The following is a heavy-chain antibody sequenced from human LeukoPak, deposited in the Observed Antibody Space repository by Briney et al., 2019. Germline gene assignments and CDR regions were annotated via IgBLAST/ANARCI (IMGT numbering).Heavy chain of an antibody. CDR3: ARGRSGSYRPGIY. J-gene: IGHJ4*02. V-gene: IGHV3-33*08. CDR2: MWDDKSNK. Sequence: PGGSLGLSCAASGFTFSSNGMHRVPQAPGKGLEGVAVMWDDKSNKYYADSGKGRFTISRDSSKNTLYLQMTNVGAEDTAMYYCARGRSGSYRPGIYWGQGTLVTVSS. D-gene: IGHD1-26*01. CDR1: GFTFSSNG.